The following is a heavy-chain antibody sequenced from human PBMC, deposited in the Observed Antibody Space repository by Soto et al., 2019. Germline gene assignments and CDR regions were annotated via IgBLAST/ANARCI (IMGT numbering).Heavy chain of an antibody. J-gene: IGHJ4*02. CDR2: ISYGGGTT. Sequence: GGSLRLSCAASEFTFSNYAMSWVRQAPGKGLEWVSAISYGGGTTYYADSVKGRFSISRDTSKNTVSLQMNSLRAEDTAIYYCAKEYGNGYWYFDYWGQGTQVTVSS. V-gene: IGHV3-23*01. CDR1: EFTFSNYA. CDR3: AKEYGNGYWYFDY. D-gene: IGHD5-18*01.